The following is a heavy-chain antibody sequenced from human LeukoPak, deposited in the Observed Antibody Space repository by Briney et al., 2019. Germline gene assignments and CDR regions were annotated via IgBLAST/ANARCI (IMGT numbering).Heavy chain of an antibody. CDR3: ARDSQDCSASTCYFDY. D-gene: IGHD2-15*01. CDR1: GFTFDDYA. J-gene: IGHJ4*02. Sequence: GESLRLSCAASGFTFDDYAMHWVRQSPGKGLQWVSFISWDSRSAYYADSVKGRFTISRDNNKKSVFLQMNSLSAEDTAFYYCARDSQDCSASTCYFDYWGQGTLVTVSA. V-gene: IGHV3-43D*03. CDR2: ISWDSRSA.